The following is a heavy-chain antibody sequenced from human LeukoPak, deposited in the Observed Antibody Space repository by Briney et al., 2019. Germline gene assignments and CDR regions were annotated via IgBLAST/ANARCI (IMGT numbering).Heavy chain of an antibody. CDR2: ISSSSSYI. V-gene: IGHV3-21*04. J-gene: IGHJ4*02. Sequence: SGGSLRLSCAASGFTFSSYSMNWVRQAPGKGLEWVSSISSSSSYIYYADSVKGRFTISRDNAKNSLYLQMNSLRAEDTAVYYCARVLHSNYYDIQYFDYWGQGTLVTVSS. D-gene: IGHD3-22*01. CDR3: ARVLHSNYYDIQYFDY. CDR1: GFTFSSYS.